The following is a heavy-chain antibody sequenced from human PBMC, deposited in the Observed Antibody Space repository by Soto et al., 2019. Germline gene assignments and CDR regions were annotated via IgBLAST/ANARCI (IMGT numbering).Heavy chain of an antibody. Sequence: GGSLRLSCAASGFTFSSYSMNWVRQAPGKGLEWVSSISSSSSYIYYADSVKGRFTISRDNAKNSLYLQMNSLRAEDTAVYYCARGYYDSSGYYRYGRDGMDVWGQGTTVTVSS. D-gene: IGHD3-22*01. J-gene: IGHJ6*02. CDR2: ISSSSSYI. CDR3: ARGYYDSSGYYRYGRDGMDV. V-gene: IGHV3-21*01. CDR1: GFTFSSYS.